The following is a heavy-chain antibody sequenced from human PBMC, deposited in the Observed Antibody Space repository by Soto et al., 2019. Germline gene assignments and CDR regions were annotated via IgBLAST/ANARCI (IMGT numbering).Heavy chain of an antibody. CDR2: IYYSGST. CDR3: ARARTYYDFWSGYIPQVAFDI. CDR1: GGSISSGGYY. Sequence: QVQLQESGPGLVKPSQTLSLTCTVSGGSISSGGYYWSWIRQHPGKGLEWIGYIYYSGSTYYNPSLKSRVTISVDTSKKQISRKLSSVSAADTAVYYCARARTYYDFWSGYIPQVAFDIWGQGTMVTVSS. J-gene: IGHJ3*02. D-gene: IGHD3-3*01. V-gene: IGHV4-31*03.